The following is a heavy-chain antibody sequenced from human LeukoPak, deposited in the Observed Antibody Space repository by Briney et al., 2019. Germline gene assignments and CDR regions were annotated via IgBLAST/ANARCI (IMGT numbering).Heavy chain of an antibody. CDR3: ARDRGGYEFFDD. D-gene: IGHD5-12*01. J-gene: IGHJ4*02. Sequence: GGSLRLSCAASGFTFSNYSMNWVRQAPGKGLEWVSYISTRSGTIYYTDSVKGRFTISRDNAKNSLFLQMNSLRDEDTAVYYCARDRGGYEFFDDGGQGTLVSVSS. CDR1: GFTFSNYS. CDR2: ISTRSGTI. V-gene: IGHV3-48*02.